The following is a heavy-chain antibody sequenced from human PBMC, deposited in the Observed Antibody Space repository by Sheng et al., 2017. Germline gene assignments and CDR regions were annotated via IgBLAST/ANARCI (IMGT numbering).Heavy chain of an antibody. CDR3: ARSPGSGSSLDAFDI. J-gene: IGHJ3*02. CDR2: ISHSGTT. CDR1: GGSISSGRYS. Sequence: QLQLQESGSGLVKPSQTLSLTCAVSGGSISSGRYSWSWIRQPPGNGLEWIGYISHSGTTYYNPSLKNRVTISVDRSKNQFSLKLSSVTAADTAVYYCARSPGSGSSLDAFDIWGQGTMVTVSS. D-gene: IGHD3-10*01. V-gene: IGHV4-30-2*01.